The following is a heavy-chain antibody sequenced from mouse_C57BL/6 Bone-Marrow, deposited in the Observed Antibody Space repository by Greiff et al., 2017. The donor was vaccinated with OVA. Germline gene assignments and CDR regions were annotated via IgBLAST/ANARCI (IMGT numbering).Heavy chain of an antibody. D-gene: IGHD1-1*01. CDR1: GFTFTDYY. V-gene: IGHV7-3*01. CDR2: IRNKANGYTT. CDR3: ARDYYGSSYYWYFDV. Sequence: EVKVAESGGGLVQPGGSLSLSCAASGFTFTDYYMSWVRQPPGKALEWLGFIRNKANGYTTEYSASVKGRFTISRDNSQSILYLQMNALRAEDSATYYCARDYYGSSYYWYFDVWGTGTTVTVSS. J-gene: IGHJ1*03.